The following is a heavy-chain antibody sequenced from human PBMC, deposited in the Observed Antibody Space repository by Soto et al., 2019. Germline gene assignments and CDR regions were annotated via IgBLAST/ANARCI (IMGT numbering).Heavy chain of an antibody. V-gene: IGHV3-30-3*01. Sequence: QVQLVESGGGVVQPGRSLRLSCAASGFTFSSYAMHWVRQAPGKGLEWVAVISYDGSNKYYADSVKGRFTISRDNSKNTLYLQMNSLRAEDTAVYYCARDRLRYNWNDFPYYYYGMDVWGQGPTVPVSS. D-gene: IGHD1-1*01. CDR2: ISYDGSNK. CDR3: ARDRLRYNWNDFPYYYYGMDV. J-gene: IGHJ6*02. CDR1: GFTFSSYA.